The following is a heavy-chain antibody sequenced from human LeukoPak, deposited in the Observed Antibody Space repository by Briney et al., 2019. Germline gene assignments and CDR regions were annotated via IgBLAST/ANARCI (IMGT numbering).Heavy chain of an antibody. CDR3: GSDRGDSSCCYAV. J-gene: IGHJ1*01. Sequence: PSETLSLTCTVSGGSFSSYYWSWIRQPPGKGLEWIGYIYYSGSTNYNPSLKSRVTISVDTSKNQFSLKLSTVTAADTAVYYCGSDRGDSSCCYAVWGQGTLVTVSS. V-gene: IGHV4-59*01. CDR2: IYYSGST. D-gene: IGHD6-13*01. CDR1: GGSFSSYY.